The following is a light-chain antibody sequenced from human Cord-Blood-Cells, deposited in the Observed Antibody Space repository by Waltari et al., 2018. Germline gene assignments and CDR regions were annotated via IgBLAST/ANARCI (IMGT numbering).Light chain of an antibody. V-gene: IGKV1-8*01. Sequence: AIRMTQSPSSLSASTGDRVTITCRASQGISSYVAWYQQKPGKAPKLLIYAASTLQSGVPSRFSGSGSGTDFTLTISCLQSEDFATYYCQQYYSYPMYTFGQGTKLEIK. CDR1: QGISSY. CDR3: QQYYSYPMYT. J-gene: IGKJ2*01. CDR2: AAS.